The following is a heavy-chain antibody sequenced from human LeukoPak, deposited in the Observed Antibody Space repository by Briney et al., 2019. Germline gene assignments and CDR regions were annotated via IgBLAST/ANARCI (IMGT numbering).Heavy chain of an antibody. J-gene: IGHJ3*02. CDR1: GFTFSSYG. CDR2: IWYDGSNK. Sequence: PGGSLRLSCAASGFTFSSYGMHWVRQAPGKGLEWVAVIWYDGSNKYYADSVKGRFTISRDNSKNTLYLQMNSLRAEDTAVYYCAKVANTDLDAFGIWGQGTMVTVSS. CDR3: AKVANTDLDAFGI. V-gene: IGHV3-33*06. D-gene: IGHD3-3*01.